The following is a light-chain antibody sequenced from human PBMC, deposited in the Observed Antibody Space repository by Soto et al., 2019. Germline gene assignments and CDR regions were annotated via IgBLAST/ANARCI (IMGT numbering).Light chain of an antibody. Sequence: DIQMTQSPSSVSASVGDRVTITCRASQDIRDWLAWYQQKPGKVPKLLIYEASTLQSGVPSRFSGSGSGTDFTLTISSLRPEDFATYYCQQANTFPLTFGGGTKVEIK. CDR1: QDIRDW. V-gene: IGKV1-12*01. CDR2: EAS. CDR3: QQANTFPLT. J-gene: IGKJ4*01.